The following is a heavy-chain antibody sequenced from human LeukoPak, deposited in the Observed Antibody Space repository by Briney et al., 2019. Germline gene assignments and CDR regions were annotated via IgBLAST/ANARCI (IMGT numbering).Heavy chain of an antibody. CDR2: IYHSGST. J-gene: IGHJ4*02. Sequence: SQTLSHTGAVSGVSISSGGYSWSWIRQPPEKGLEWIGYIYHSGSTYYNPSLKSRVTISVDRSKNQFSLKLSSVTAADTAVYYCARGAIQLLAGFDYWGQGTLVTVPS. D-gene: IGHD5-18*01. CDR1: GVSISSGGYS. CDR3: ARGAIQLLAGFDY. V-gene: IGHV4-30-2*01.